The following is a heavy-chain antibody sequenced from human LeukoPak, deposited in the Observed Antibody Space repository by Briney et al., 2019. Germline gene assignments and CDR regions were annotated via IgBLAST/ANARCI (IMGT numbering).Heavy chain of an antibody. J-gene: IGHJ4*02. D-gene: IGHD4-17*01. CDR3: ARDLKPSTVTTGVY. Sequence: ASVKVSCKASGYTFTSYGISWVRQALGQGLEWMGWISAYNGNTNYAQKLQGRVTMTTDTSTSTAYMELRSLRSDDTAVYYCARDLKPSTVTTGVYWGQGTLVTVSS. CDR1: GYTFTSYG. V-gene: IGHV1-18*01. CDR2: ISAYNGNT.